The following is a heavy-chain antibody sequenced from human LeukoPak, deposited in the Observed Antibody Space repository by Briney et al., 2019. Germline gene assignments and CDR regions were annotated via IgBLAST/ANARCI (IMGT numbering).Heavy chain of an antibody. D-gene: IGHD3-10*01. CDR3: ARLTHNYYGSGSYTLDY. V-gene: IGHV4-30-2*01. CDR1: GGSLSSGGYS. Sequence: PSETLSLTCAVSGGSLSSGGYSWSWIRQPPGKGLEWIGYIYHSGSTYYNPSLKSRVTISVDRSKNQFSLKLSSVTAADTAVYYCARLTHNYYGSGSYTLDYWGQGTLVTVSS. CDR2: IYHSGST. J-gene: IGHJ4*02.